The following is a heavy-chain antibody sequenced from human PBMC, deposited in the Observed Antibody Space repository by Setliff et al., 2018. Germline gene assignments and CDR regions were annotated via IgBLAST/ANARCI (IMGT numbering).Heavy chain of an antibody. V-gene: IGHV1-8*01. Sequence: GASVKVSCKASGYSFTSYDINWVRLAAGQGLEWMGWVSPIDDGKPGYAQKFQGRVTITTDISTSTAYMELGSLTTDDTAVYYCARVESMVRGKNILRHFDYWGQGIQVTVSS. CDR2: VSPIDDGKP. CDR3: ARVESMVRGKNILRHFDY. CDR1: GYSFTSYD. J-gene: IGHJ4*02. D-gene: IGHD3-10*01.